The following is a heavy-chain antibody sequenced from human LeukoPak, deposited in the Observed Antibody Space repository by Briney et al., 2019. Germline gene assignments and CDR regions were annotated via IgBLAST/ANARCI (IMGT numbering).Heavy chain of an antibody. Sequence: GASVKVSCKASRGTFSSYAISWVRQAPGQGLEWMGGIIPIFGTANYAQKFQGRVTVTTDESTSTAYMELSSLRSEDTAVYYCARAGYYDSSGYYYYFDYWGQGTLVTVSS. CDR1: RGTFSSYA. CDR2: IIPIFGTA. CDR3: ARAGYYDSSGYYYYFDY. V-gene: IGHV1-69*05. D-gene: IGHD3-22*01. J-gene: IGHJ4*02.